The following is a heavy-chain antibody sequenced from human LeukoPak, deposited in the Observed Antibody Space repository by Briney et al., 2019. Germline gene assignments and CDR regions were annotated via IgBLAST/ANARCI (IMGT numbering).Heavy chain of an antibody. Sequence: PSETLSLTCTVSGGSISSYYWSWIRQPPGKGLEWIGYIYYSGSTNYNPSLKSRVTISVDTSKNQFSLKLSSVTAADTAVYYCARGPQRGYDILTGYYGYYYYYGMDVWGQGTTVTVSS. D-gene: IGHD3-9*01. J-gene: IGHJ6*02. CDR1: GGSISSYY. CDR2: IYYSGST. CDR3: ARGPQRGYDILTGYYGYYYYYGMDV. V-gene: IGHV4-59*01.